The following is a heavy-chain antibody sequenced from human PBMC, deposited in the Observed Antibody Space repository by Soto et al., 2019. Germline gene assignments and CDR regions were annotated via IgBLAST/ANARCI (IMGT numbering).Heavy chain of an antibody. V-gene: IGHV4-39*01. CDR3: ARGLHSSSSPPLIWFDP. Sequence: QLQLQESGPGLVKPSETLSLTCTVSGGSISSSSYYWGWIRQPPGKGLEWIGSIYYSGSTYYNPSLKSRVTISVDTSKNQFSLKLNSVTAADTAVYYCARGLHSSSSPPLIWFDPWGQGTLVTVSS. D-gene: IGHD6-6*01. J-gene: IGHJ5*02. CDR1: GGSISSSSYY. CDR2: IYYSGST.